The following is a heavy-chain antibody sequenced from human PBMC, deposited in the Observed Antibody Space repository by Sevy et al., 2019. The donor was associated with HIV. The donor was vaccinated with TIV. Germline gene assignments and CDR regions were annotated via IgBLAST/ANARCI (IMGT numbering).Heavy chain of an antibody. CDR1: GFTFSNYA. Sequence: GGSLRLSCAASGFTFSNYAMNWVSQTPGKGLEWVSSISGSGDNTYYVDSVKGRFTISRDISYNTVTLQMTSLRAEDTAVYYCAKKENFWSGYLAMDVWGQGTTVTVSS. V-gene: IGHV3-23*01. CDR3: AKKENFWSGYLAMDV. D-gene: IGHD3-3*01. CDR2: ISGSGDNT. J-gene: IGHJ6*01.